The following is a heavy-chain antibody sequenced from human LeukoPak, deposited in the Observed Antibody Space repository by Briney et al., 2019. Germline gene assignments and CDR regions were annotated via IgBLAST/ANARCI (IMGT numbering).Heavy chain of an antibody. V-gene: IGHV4-59*11. J-gene: IGHJ4*02. Sequence: SETLSLTCTVSGVSIGSHYWSWIRQSPGKGLEWIGCVYNSGTTVYNPSLTGRVTISVDTSKNQYSLNLRSVTAADAAVYYCARDAYWGQGILVTVAS. CDR1: GVSIGSHY. CDR3: ARDAY. CDR2: VYNSGTT.